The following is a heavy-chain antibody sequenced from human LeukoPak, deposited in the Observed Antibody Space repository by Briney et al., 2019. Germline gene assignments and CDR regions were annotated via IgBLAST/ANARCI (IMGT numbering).Heavy chain of an antibody. V-gene: IGHV1-2*02. CDR2: INPKSGGT. CDR1: GFTFDNYG. CDR3: ARNLWFGESSDAFDM. D-gene: IGHD3-10*01. J-gene: IGHJ3*02. Sequence: GGSLRLSCAASGFTFDNYGMHWVRQAPGQGLEWMGWINPKSGGTNYAQKFQGRVTMTRDTSISTAYMDMSSLRSDDTAVYYCARNLWFGESSDAFDMWGQGTMVTVSS.